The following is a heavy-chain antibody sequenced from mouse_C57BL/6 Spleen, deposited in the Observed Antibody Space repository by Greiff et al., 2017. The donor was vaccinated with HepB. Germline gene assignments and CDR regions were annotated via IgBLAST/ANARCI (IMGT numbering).Heavy chain of an antibody. V-gene: IGHV1-49*01. Sequence: LQQSGAELVRPGSSVKLSCKDSYFAFMASAMHWVKQRPGHGLEWVGSFTMYSDATEYSENFKGKATLTANTSSSTAYMELSRLTSENSAVYCGARGGNSNCRDFDDWGTGTTVTVSS. CDR3: ARGGNSNCRDFDD. J-gene: IGHJ1*03. D-gene: IGHD2-5*01. CDR2: FTMYSDAT. CDR1: YFAFMASA.